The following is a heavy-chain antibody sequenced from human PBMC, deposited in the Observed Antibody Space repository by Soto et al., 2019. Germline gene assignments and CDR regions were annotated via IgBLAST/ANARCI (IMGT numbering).Heavy chain of an antibody. D-gene: IGHD4-17*01. J-gene: IGHJ3*02. CDR2: IYSGGST. V-gene: IGHV3-53*01. CDR1: GFTVSSNY. Sequence: LRLSCAASGFTVSSNYMIWVRQAPGKGLEWVSVIYSGGSTYYADSVKGRFTISRDNSKNTLYLQMNSLRAEDTAVYYCARVRTTDDAFDIWGQGTMVTVSS. CDR3: ARVRTTDDAFDI.